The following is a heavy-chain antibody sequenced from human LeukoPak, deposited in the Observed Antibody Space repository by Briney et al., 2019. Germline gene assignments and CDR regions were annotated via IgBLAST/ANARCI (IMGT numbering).Heavy chain of an antibody. CDR3: ARDLMGIAYRGAFYY. Sequence: GGSLRLSCAASGFTVSSNYMSWVRQAPGKGLEWVSMFYSGGSTFYADSVKGRFTIARDSSKNTLYLQMNTLRTEDTAVYYCARDLMGIAYRGAFYYWGQGTLVTVSS. CDR1: GFTVSSNY. V-gene: IGHV3-66*01. J-gene: IGHJ4*02. CDR2: FYSGGST. D-gene: IGHD6-13*01.